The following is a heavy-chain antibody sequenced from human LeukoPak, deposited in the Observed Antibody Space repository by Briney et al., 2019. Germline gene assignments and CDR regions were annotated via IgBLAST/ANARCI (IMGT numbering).Heavy chain of an antibody. CDR2: ISSSSSYI. Sequence: PGGSLRLSCAASGFTFSSYSXXWVRQAPGXGLEWVSSISSSSSYIYYADSVKGRFTISRDNAKNSLYLQMNSLRAEDTAVYYCASKGSSGYYGPFDYWGQGTLVTVSS. J-gene: IGHJ4*02. V-gene: IGHV3-21*01. D-gene: IGHD3-22*01. CDR3: ASKGSSGYYGPFDY. CDR1: GFTFSSYS.